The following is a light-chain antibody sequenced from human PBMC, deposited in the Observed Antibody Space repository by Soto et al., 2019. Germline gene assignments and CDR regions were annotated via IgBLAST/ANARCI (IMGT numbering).Light chain of an antibody. J-gene: IGKJ4*01. CDR1: QSVSSSY. CDR3: QQYGSSPLT. Sequence: EIVVTQSPGTLSLSPGERATLSCRASQSVSSSYLAWYQQKPGQAPRLRIYGASSRATGIPDRFSGSGSGTDFTLTISRLEPEDFAVYYCQQYGSSPLTFGGGTKVELK. V-gene: IGKV3-20*01. CDR2: GAS.